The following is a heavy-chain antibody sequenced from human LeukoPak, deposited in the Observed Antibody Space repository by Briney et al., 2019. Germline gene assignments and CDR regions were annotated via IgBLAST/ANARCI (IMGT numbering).Heavy chain of an antibody. V-gene: IGHV3-21*01. Sequence: GGSLRLSCAASGFTFSYYTMSWVRQAPGKGLEWVSSISSTGSSIYYADSVKGRFTISRDNAKNSLYLQMSSLRVEDTAVYYCARDDVAWNDVHWYDPWGQGTLVTVSS. J-gene: IGHJ5*02. CDR3: ARDDVAWNDVHWYDP. D-gene: IGHD1-1*01. CDR2: ISSTGSSI. CDR1: GFTFSYYT.